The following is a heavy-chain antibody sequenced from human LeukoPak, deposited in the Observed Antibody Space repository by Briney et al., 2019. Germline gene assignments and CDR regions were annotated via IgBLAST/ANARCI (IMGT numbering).Heavy chain of an antibody. J-gene: IGHJ6*02. Sequence: GGSLRLSCAASGFTFSSYWMHWVRQAPGKGLVWVSRINSDGSSTSYADSVKGRFTISRDNAKNTLYLQMNSLRAEDTAVYYCARHGDDYYYGMDVWGQGTTVTVSS. CDR2: INSDGSST. V-gene: IGHV3-74*01. CDR3: ARHGDDYYYGMDV. D-gene: IGHD4-17*01. CDR1: GFTFSSYW.